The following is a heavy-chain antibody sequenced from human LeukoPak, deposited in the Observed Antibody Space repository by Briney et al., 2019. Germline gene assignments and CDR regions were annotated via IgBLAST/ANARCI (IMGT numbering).Heavy chain of an antibody. Sequence: SETLSLICAVSGYSISSGYYWGWIRQPPGKGLEWIGSIYHSGSTYYNPSLKSRVTISVDTSKNQFSLKLSSVTAADTAVYYCARDNGGFGELPSWFDPWGQGTLVTVSS. CDR3: ARDNGGFGELPSWFDP. CDR1: GYSISSGYY. CDR2: IYHSGST. J-gene: IGHJ5*02. D-gene: IGHD3-10*01. V-gene: IGHV4-38-2*02.